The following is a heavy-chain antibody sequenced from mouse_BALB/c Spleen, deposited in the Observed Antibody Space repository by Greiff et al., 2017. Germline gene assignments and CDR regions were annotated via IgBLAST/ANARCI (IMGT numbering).Heavy chain of an antibody. D-gene: IGHD1-1*01. CDR2: ISSGGST. V-gene: IGHV5-6-5*01. J-gene: IGHJ2*01. CDR1: GFTFSSYA. Sequence: EVKLVESGGGLVKPGGSLKLSCAASGFTFSSYAMSWVRQTPEKRLEWVASISSGGSTYYPDSVKGRFTISRDNARNMLYLQMSSLRSEDTAMYYCARGDYYGSSWDDWGQGTTLTVAS. CDR3: ARGDYYGSSWDD.